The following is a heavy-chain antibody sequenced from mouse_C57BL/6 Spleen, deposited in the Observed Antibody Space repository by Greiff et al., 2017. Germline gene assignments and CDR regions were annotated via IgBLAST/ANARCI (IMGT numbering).Heavy chain of an antibody. CDR3: TRDRYDYDVDYAMDY. CDR1: GFTFSSYA. CDR2: ISSGCDYI. V-gene: IGHV5-9-1*02. Sequence: EVQLVESGEGLVKPGGSLKLSCAASGFTFSSYAMSWVRPTPEKRLEWVAYISSGCDYIYYADTVKGRFTISRDNARNTLYLKMSSLKSEDTAMYYCTRDRYDYDVDYAMDYWGQGTSVTVSS. D-gene: IGHD2-4*01. J-gene: IGHJ4*01.